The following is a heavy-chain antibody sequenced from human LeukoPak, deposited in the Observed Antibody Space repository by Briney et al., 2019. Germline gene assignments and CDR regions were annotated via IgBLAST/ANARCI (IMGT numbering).Heavy chain of an antibody. CDR3: ASIVAATEGTYYFDY. J-gene: IGHJ4*02. D-gene: IGHD2-15*01. V-gene: IGHV4-4*02. CDR1: GGSISSSNW. CDR2: IYHSGST. Sequence: SETLSLTCAVSGGSISSSNWWSWVRQPPGKGLEWIGEIYHSGSTNYNPSLKSRVAISVDKSKNQFSLKLSSVTAADTAVYYCASIVAATEGTYYFDYWGQGTLVTVSS.